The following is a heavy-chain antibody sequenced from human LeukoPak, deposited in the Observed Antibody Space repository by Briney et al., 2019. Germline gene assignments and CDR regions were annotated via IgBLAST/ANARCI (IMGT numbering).Heavy chain of an antibody. CDR3: ARHPFSSPFDY. CDR1: GGSVSSDY. D-gene: IGHD2/OR15-2a*01. CDR2: IYHTGNS. J-gene: IGHJ4*02. Sequence: SETLSLTCTVSGGSVSSDYWSWIRQPPGKGLEWIGYIYHTGNSDYNPSLKSRATISLDTSKNQFSLKLTSVSAADTAVYFCARHPFSSPFDYWGQGTLVTVSS. V-gene: IGHV4-59*08.